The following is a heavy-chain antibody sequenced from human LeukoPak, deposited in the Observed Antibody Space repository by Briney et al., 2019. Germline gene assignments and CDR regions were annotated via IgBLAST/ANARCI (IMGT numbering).Heavy chain of an antibody. Sequence: GRSLRLSCAASGFTFSSYAMHWVRQAPGKGLEWVAVISYDGGITNYADSVKGRFTISRDNSKNTLYLHLNSLRAEDAAVYYCARDSTYYYASGSSGPHYFDYWGQGTLVTVSS. CDR1: GFTFSSYA. CDR3: ARDSTYYYASGSSGPHYFDY. J-gene: IGHJ4*02. V-gene: IGHV3-30*01. CDR2: ISYDGGIT. D-gene: IGHD3-10*01.